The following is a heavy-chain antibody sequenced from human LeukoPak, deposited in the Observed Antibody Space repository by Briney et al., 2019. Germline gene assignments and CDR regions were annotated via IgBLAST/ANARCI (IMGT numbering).Heavy chain of an antibody. CDR1: GGSISSGDYY. D-gene: IGHD2-2*01. V-gene: IGHV4-30-4*02. CDR3: ATPARGTSSSYAY. J-gene: IGHJ4*02. Sequence: SETLSLTCTVSGGSISSGDYYWSWIRQPPGKGLEWIGYIYYSGSTYYNPSLKSRVTISVDTSKKQFSLKLSSVTTADTAVYYCATPARGTSSSYAYWGQGTLVTVSS. CDR2: IYYSGST.